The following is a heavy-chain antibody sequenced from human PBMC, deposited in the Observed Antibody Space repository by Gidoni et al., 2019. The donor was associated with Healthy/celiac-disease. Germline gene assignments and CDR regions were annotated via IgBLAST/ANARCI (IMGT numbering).Heavy chain of an antibody. Sequence: QVQLPQWGAGLLKPSETLSLTCAVSGGSFSGYYWSWIRQHPGQGLEWIGEINHSRSTNYNPSLKSRVTISVDTSKNQFSRKLSSVTAADTAVYYCARDYDGSSGYYPYNWFDPWGQGTLVTVSS. V-gene: IGHV4-34*01. D-gene: IGHD3-22*01. CDR1: GGSFSGYY. CDR3: ARDYDGSSGYYPYNWFDP. CDR2: INHSRST. J-gene: IGHJ5*02.